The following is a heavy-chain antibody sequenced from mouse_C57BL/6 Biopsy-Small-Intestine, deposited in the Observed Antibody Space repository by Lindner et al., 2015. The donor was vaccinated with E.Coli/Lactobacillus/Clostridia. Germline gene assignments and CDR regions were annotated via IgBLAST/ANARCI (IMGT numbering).Heavy chain of an antibody. Sequence: VQLQESGAELVKPGASVKISCKASGYAFSSSWMNWVKQRPGKGLEWIGRIYPGDGDTNYNGKLKDKATLTADKSSNTAYMQLSSLTSEDSAVYFCAKGTRGDYWGQGTTLTVSS. CDR2: IYPGDGDT. V-gene: IGHV1-82*01. CDR1: GYAFSSSW. CDR3: AKGTRGDY. J-gene: IGHJ2*01.